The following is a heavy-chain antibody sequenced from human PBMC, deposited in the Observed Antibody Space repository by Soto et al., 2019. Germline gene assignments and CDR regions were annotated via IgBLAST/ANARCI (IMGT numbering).Heavy chain of an antibody. CDR3: ARSRTVDTAMVTWFDP. CDR2: ISSSSSYI. J-gene: IGHJ5*02. CDR1: GFTFSSYS. V-gene: IGHV3-21*01. D-gene: IGHD5-18*01. Sequence: PGGSLRLSCAASGFTFSSYSMNWVRQAPGKGLEWVSSISSSSSYIYYADSVKGRFTISRDNAKNSLYLQMNSLRAEDTAVYYCARSRTVDTAMVTWFDPWGQGTLVTVSS.